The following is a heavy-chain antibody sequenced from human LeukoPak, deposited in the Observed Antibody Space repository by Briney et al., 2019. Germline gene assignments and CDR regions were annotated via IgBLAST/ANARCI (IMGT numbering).Heavy chain of an antibody. Sequence: GASAKVSCKASGYTATSYYMHWVRQASGQWLEWMGIINPSGGSTSYAQKFQGRVTMTRDTSTSTVYMELSSLRSEDTAVYYCARALVNYDILTRLSDYWGQGTLVTVSS. CDR2: INPSGGST. V-gene: IGHV1-46*01. D-gene: IGHD3-9*01. J-gene: IGHJ4*02. CDR1: GYTATSYY. CDR3: ARALVNYDILTRLSDY.